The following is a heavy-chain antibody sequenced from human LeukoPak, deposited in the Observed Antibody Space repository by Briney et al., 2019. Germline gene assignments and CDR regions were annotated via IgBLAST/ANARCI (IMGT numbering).Heavy chain of an antibody. Sequence: SVKVSCKASGGAFSSYAISWVRQAPGQGLEWMGGIIPIFGTANYAQKFQGRVTITADESTSTAYMELSSLRSEDTAVYYCARESYYHGSGSYSNWGQGTLVTVSS. CDR3: ARESYYHGSGSYSN. CDR1: GGAFSSYA. D-gene: IGHD3-10*01. J-gene: IGHJ4*02. V-gene: IGHV1-69*13. CDR2: IIPIFGTA.